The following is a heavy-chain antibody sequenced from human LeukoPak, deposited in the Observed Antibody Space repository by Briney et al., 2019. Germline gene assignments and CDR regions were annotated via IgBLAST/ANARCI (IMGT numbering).Heavy chain of an antibody. V-gene: IGHV1-2*02. D-gene: IGHD4-17*01. CDR1: GYTFTGYY. J-gene: IGHJ4*02. CDR2: ISPDSGGT. CDR3: ARILGNGDYRDY. Sequence: GASVKVSCKASGYTFTGYYIHWVRQAPGQGLEWMGWISPDSGGTNYAQKFQGRVTMTRDTSISTAYMELRTLTSDDTAVYYCARILGNGDYRDYWGQGTLVTVSS.